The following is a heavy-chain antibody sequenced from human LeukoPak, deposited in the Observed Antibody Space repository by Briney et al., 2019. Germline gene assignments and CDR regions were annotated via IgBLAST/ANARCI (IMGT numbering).Heavy chain of an antibody. V-gene: IGHV3-9*01. D-gene: IGHD6-6*01. CDR3: AKDMALVYGMDV. J-gene: IGHJ6*02. Sequence: GGSLRLSCAASGFTFDDYAMHWVRRAPGKGLEWVSGISWNSGSIGYADSVKGRFTTSRDNAKNSLYLQMNSLRAEDTALYYCAKDMALVYGMDVWGQGTTVTVSS. CDR2: ISWNSGSI. CDR1: GFTFDDYA.